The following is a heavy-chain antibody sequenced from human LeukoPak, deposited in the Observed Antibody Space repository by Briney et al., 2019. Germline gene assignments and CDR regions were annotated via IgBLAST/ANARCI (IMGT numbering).Heavy chain of an antibody. J-gene: IGHJ6*04. Sequence: SETLSLTCTVSGYSIRNGYNWGWIRLSPGKGLEWLGSIYQSGSTYDNPSLKSRVSLSIDTSKNQFSLKLTSVTAADTAVYYCAIGPPYAPGVLDVWGKGTTVTISS. V-gene: IGHV4-38-2*02. CDR1: GYSIRNGYN. CDR2: IYQSGST. D-gene: IGHD7-27*01. CDR3: AIGPPYAPGVLDV.